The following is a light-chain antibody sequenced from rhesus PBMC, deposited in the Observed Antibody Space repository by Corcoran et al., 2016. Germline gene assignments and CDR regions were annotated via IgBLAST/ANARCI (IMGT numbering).Light chain of an antibody. CDR3: QQYYGYQFA. CDR1: QSFSSS. CDR2: SAS. Sequence: DIQMTQSPSSLSASVGDTVTITCRASQSFSSSLAWYQQKPGKAPKLLIYSASSLQSGVPSRFSGSKSGTAFTLPISSLPPEDIASYYCQQYYGYQFAFGPGAKLDIK. J-gene: IGKJ3*01. V-gene: IGKV1-46*01.